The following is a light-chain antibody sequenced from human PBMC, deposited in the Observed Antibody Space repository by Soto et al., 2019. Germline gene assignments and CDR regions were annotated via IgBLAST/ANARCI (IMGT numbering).Light chain of an antibody. Sequence: QSALTQPASVSVSPGQSITISCTGTSIDLGTYNVVSWYQQRPGEAPKLMIYQVTKRPSGVSNRFSGSKSGTTASLTISALQAEDEAHYYCSSYAGTNTFLFGTGTQVTVL. J-gene: IGLJ1*01. V-gene: IGLV2-23*02. CDR3: SSYAGTNTFL. CDR2: QVT. CDR1: SIDLGTYNV.